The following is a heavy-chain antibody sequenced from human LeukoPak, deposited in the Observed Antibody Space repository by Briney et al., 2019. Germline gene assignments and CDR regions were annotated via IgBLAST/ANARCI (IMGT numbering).Heavy chain of an antibody. J-gene: IGHJ4*02. CDR3: AKDHGTAVAGFYY. CDR1: GFSLSTYG. CDR2: ITGTGGST. V-gene: IGHV3-23*01. Sequence: GASLRLSCAASGFSLSTYGVSWVRQPPGKGLEWVSGITGTGGSTYFADSVKGRFTVSRDTSKNTLYLQMNSLRAEDTAIYYCAKDHGTAVAGFYYWGQGTLVTVSS. D-gene: IGHD6-19*01.